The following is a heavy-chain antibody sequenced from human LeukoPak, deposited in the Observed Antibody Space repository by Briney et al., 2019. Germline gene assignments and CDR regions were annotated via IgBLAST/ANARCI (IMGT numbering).Heavy chain of an antibody. V-gene: IGHV1-8*01. J-gene: IGHJ6*02. CDR3: ARGDSSSSWLFNYYYYYGMDV. CDR2: MNPNSGNT. Sequence: GASVKVSCKASGGTFSKYTISWVRQRPGQGLEWMGWMNPNSGNTGYAQKFQGRVTMTRNTSISTAYMELSSLRSEDTAVYYCARGDSSSSWLFNYYYYYGMDVWGQGTTVTVSS. D-gene: IGHD6-13*01. CDR1: GGTFSKYT.